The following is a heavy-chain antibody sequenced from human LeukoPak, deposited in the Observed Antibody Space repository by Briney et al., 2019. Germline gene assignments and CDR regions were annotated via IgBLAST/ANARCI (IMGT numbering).Heavy chain of an antibody. D-gene: IGHD3-16*01. V-gene: IGHV3-30*18. J-gene: IGHJ4*02. CDR2: ISYGGTNK. CDR3: AKKLIHYDGNGFVDY. Sequence: GGSLRLSCAASGFTFSSYWMSWVHQAPGKGLEWVAVISYGGTNKYYADSVKGRFTISRDDSKNTLYLQMDSLRAEDTAVYYCAKKLIHYDGNGFVDYWGQGILVTVSS. CDR1: GFTFSSYW.